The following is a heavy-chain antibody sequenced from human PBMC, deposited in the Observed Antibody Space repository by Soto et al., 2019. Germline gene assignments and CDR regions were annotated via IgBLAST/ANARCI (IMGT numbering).Heavy chain of an antibody. Sequence: QVQLVQSGAEVKKPGASVKVSCKASGYTFTGYYMHWVLQAPGQGLEWMGWINPNSGGTNYAQKLQGRVTMTRDTSISTAYMELSRLRSDDTAVYYCATSSSWPLVCQAHWGQGTLVTVSS. CDR2: INPNSGGT. J-gene: IGHJ4*02. CDR1: GYTFTGYY. D-gene: IGHD6-13*01. CDR3: ATSSSWPLVCQAH. V-gene: IGHV1-2*02.